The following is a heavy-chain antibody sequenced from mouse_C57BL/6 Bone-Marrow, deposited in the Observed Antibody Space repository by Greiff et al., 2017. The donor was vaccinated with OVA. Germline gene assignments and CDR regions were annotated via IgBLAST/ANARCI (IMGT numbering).Heavy chain of an antibody. CDR3: ARELGYDYDWFAY. J-gene: IGHJ3*01. V-gene: IGHV5-4*01. Sequence: EVQGVESGGGLVKPGGSLKLSCAASGFTFSSYAMSWVRQTPEKRLVWVATISDGGSYTYYPDNVKGRFTISRDNAKNNLYLQMSHLKSEDTAMYYCARELGYDYDWFAYWGQGTLVTVSA. CDR1: GFTFSSYA. D-gene: IGHD2-4*01. CDR2: ISDGGSYT.